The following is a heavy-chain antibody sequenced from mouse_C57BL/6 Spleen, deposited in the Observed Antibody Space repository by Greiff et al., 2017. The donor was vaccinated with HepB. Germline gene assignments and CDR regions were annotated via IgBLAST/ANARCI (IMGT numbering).Heavy chain of an antibody. D-gene: IGHD1-1*01. CDR3: AKEEYYGSSYWYFDV. V-gene: IGHV1-39*01. J-gene: IGHJ1*03. CDR2: INPNYGTT. CDR1: GYSFTDYN. Sequence: EVKVVESGPELVKPGASVKISCKASGYSFTDYNMNWVKQSNGKSLEWIGVINPNYGTTSYNQKFKGKATLTVDQSSSTAYMQLNSLTSEDSAVYYCAKEEYYGSSYWYFDVWGTGTTVTVSS.